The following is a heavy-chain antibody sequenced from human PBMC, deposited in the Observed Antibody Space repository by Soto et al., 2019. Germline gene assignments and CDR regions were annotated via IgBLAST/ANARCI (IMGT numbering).Heavy chain of an antibody. Sequence: GASVKVSCKASGGTFSSYTIIWVRQAPGQGLEWMGRIIPILGIANYAQKFQGRVTITADKSTSTAYMELSSRRSEDTAVYYCARDHRADYYYYYMDVWGKGTTVTVSS. V-gene: IGHV1-69*04. D-gene: IGHD3-10*01. J-gene: IGHJ6*03. CDR2: IIPILGIA. CDR3: ARDHRADYYYYYMDV. CDR1: GGTFSSYT.